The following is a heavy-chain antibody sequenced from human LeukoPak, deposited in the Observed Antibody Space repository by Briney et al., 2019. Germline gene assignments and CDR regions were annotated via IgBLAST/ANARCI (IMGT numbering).Heavy chain of an antibody. J-gene: IGHJ4*02. Sequence: ASVKVSCKASGYTFTSYYMHWVRQAPGQGLEWMGWISGYNGDTNYVQKFQGRVTMTTDTSTNTAYMDLRRLRSDDTAVYYCARNWGAGHPINFDYWGQGTLVTVSS. CDR3: ARNWGAGHPINFDY. D-gene: IGHD3-16*01. CDR2: ISGYNGDT. V-gene: IGHV1-18*04. CDR1: GYTFTSYY.